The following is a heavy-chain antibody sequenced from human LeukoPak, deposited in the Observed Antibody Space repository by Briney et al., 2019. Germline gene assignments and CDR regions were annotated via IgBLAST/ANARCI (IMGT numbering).Heavy chain of an antibody. V-gene: IGHV4-39*07. CDR3: AGGRYDILTGKGLAVDY. CDR2: IYYSGST. J-gene: IGHJ4*02. D-gene: IGHD3-9*01. Sequence: TYSSYAMSWFRQPPGKGLEWIGSIYYSGSTYYNPSLKSRVTISVDTSKNQFSLKLSSVTAADTAVYYCAGGRYDILTGKGLAVDYWGQGTLVTVSS. CDR1: TYSSYA.